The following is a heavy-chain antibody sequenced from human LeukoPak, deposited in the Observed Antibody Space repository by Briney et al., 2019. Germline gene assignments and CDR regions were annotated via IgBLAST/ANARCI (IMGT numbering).Heavy chain of an antibody. CDR3: AKLRGYIYGEVDS. CDR2: ISGSNDKT. Sequence: GGSLSLSCVASGFHFRSYAMGWVRQAPGKGLEWVSGISGSNDKTYDADSVKGRFTISRGNPENTLYLQMNSLRAEDSAVYYCAKLRGYIYGEVDSWGQGTLVTVSS. D-gene: IGHD5-12*01. V-gene: IGHV3-23*01. J-gene: IGHJ5*01. CDR1: GFHFRSYA.